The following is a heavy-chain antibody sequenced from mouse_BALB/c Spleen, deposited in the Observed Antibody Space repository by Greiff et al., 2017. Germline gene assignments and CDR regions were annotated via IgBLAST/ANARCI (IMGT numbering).Heavy chain of an antibody. Sequence: QVQLKESGAELAKPGASVKMSCNTSGYTFTNYWMHWVNQRPGQGLEWIGYINPSTGYTEYNQKFKDKATLTADKSSSTAYMPLSSLTSEDSAVYYCARPDGYWWAYWGQGTLVTVSA. CDR1: GYTFTNYW. CDR2: INPSTGYT. V-gene: IGHV1-7*01. D-gene: IGHD2-3*01. J-gene: IGHJ3*01. CDR3: ARPDGYWWAY.